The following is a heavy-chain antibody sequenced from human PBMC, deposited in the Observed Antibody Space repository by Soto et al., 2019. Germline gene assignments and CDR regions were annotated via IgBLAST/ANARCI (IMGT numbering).Heavy chain of an antibody. Sequence: QVQLVESGGGVVQPGRSLRLSCAASGFTFSSYAMHWVRQAPGKGLEWVAVISYDGSNKYYADSVKGRFTISRDNSKNTLYLQMNSLRAEDTAVYYCARDRPGYSSSWYEGNFGYWGQGTLVTVSS. CDR1: GFTFSSYA. CDR2: ISYDGSNK. J-gene: IGHJ4*02. CDR3: ARDRPGYSSSWYEGNFGY. V-gene: IGHV3-30-3*01. D-gene: IGHD6-13*01.